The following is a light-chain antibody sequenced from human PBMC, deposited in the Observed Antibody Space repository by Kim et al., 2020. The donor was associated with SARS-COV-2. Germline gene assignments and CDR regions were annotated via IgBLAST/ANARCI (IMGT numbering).Light chain of an antibody. CDR2: WAY. J-gene: IGKJ4*01. CDR3: QQYYSTPFT. CDR1: QSVLYSSNNKNN. Sequence: DIVMTQSPDSLAVSLGERATINCKSSQSVLYSSNNKNNLGWFQQRPGRPPKLLIYWAYTRDSGVPDRFSGSGSGTDFTLNISSLQAEDVAVYYCQQYYSTPFTFGGGTKVDIK. V-gene: IGKV4-1*01.